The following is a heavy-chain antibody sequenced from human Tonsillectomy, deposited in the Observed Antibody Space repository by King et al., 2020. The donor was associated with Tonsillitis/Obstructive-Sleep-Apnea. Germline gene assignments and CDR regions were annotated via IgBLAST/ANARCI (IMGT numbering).Heavy chain of an antibody. J-gene: IGHJ5*02. CDR2: IIPIFGTS. CDR1: GGTFSSYA. CDR3: ARLQDYDSWSGMGIDP. Sequence: HGQLVQSGAEVKKPGSSVKVSCKASGGTFSSYAISWVRQAPGQGLEWMGGIIPIFGTSNYAQKFQGRVTITADESTSTAYMELSSLRSEDTAVYYCARLQDYDSWSGMGIDPWGQGPLVTVSS. D-gene: IGHD3-3*01. V-gene: IGHV1-69*01.